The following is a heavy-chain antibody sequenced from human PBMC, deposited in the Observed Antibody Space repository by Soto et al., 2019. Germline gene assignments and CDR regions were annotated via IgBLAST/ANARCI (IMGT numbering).Heavy chain of an antibody. Sequence: SETLSLTCTVSGGSVSSGSYYWSWIRQPPGKGLEWIGYIYYSGSTNYNPSLKSRVTISVDTSKNQFSLKLSSVTAADTAVYYCARSAAYYYDSSGYYFDYWGQGTLVTVSS. CDR2: IYYSGST. CDR1: GGSVSSGSYY. J-gene: IGHJ4*02. V-gene: IGHV4-61*01. D-gene: IGHD3-22*01. CDR3: ARSAAYYYDSSGYYFDY.